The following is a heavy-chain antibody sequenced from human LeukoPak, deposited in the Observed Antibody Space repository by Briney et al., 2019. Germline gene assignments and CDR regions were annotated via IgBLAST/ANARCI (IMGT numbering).Heavy chain of an antibody. CDR2: IYHSGST. J-gene: IGHJ4*02. CDR1: GYSISSGYY. V-gene: IGHV4-38-2*02. D-gene: IGHD6-19*01. Sequence: PSETLSLTCTVSGYSISSGYYWGWIRQPPGKGLEWIGSIYHSGSTYYNPSLKSRVTISVDTSKNQFSLKLSSVTAADTAVYYCARYSSGPLMGWGQGTLVTVSS. CDR3: ARYSSGPLMG.